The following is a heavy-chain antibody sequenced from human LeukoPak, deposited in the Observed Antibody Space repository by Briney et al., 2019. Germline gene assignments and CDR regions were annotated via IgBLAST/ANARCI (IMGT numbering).Heavy chain of an antibody. CDR3: ARVLTFATDY. CDR2: ISAYNGNT. J-gene: IGHJ4*02. CDR1: GYTFTNYG. D-gene: IGHD2-15*01. V-gene: IGHV1-18*01. Sequence: ASMKVSCKASGYTFTNYGISWVRQAPGQGLEWMGWISAYNGNTKYAQKFQGRVTMTTDTSTSTAYMELRSLRSDDTAMYYCARVLTFATDYWGQGTLVTVSS.